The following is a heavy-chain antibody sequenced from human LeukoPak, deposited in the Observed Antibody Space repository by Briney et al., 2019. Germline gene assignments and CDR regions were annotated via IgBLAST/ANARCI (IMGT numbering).Heavy chain of an antibody. J-gene: IGHJ4*02. V-gene: IGHV3-30*04. CDR1: GFTFSSYA. Sequence: PGRSLRLSCAASGFTFSSYAMHWVRQAPGKGLEGVAVISYDGSNKYYADSVKGRFTISRDNSKNTLYLQMNSLRAEDTAVYYCARGTIAAAGRFDYWGQGTLVTVSS. CDR3: ARGTIAAAGRFDY. D-gene: IGHD6-13*01. CDR2: ISYDGSNK.